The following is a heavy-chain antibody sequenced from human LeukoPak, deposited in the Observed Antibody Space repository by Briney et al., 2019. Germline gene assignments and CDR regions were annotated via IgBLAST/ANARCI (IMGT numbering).Heavy chain of an antibody. D-gene: IGHD6-13*01. CDR3: ARSFPRIAATDKTKGLPNWFDP. V-gene: IGHV4-59*01. J-gene: IGHJ5*02. CDR2: IYYTGST. Sequence: SETLSLTCTVSGGSISGYYWGWIRQPPGKGLEWIGYIYYTGSTNYNPSLKSRVTMSVDTPKNQFSLKLTSVTAADTAVYYCARSFPRIAATDKTKGLPNWFDPWGQGTLVTVSS. CDR1: GGSISGYY.